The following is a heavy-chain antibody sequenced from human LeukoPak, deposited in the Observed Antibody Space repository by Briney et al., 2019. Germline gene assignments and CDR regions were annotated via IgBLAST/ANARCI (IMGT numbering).Heavy chain of an antibody. J-gene: IGHJ4*02. V-gene: IGHV1-2*02. D-gene: IGHD3-3*01. CDR3: ARGDVLRFLEWLSLGMDY. CDR1: GYTFTGYY. CDR2: INPNSGGT. Sequence: ASVKVSCKASGYTFTGYYMHWVRQAPGQGLEWMGWINPNSGGTNYAQKFQGRVTLTRDTSISTAYMELSRLRSDDTAVYYCARGDVLRFLEWLSLGMDYWGQGTLVTVS.